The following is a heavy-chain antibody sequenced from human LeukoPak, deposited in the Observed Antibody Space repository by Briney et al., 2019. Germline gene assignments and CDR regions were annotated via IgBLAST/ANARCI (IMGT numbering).Heavy chain of an antibody. CDR1: GDSSSNSIYY. CDR2: IDYGGST. J-gene: IGHJ4*02. D-gene: IGHD6-19*01. Sequence: SETLSLTCTVSGDSSSNSIYYWGWIRQPPGKGLEWIGSIDYGGSTYYNPSLKSRATISIDTSKNQFSLKLSPVTAADTAVYYCAREYTLYRSGWFLDYWGQGTVVTVSS. CDR3: AREYTLYRSGWFLDY. V-gene: IGHV4-39*07.